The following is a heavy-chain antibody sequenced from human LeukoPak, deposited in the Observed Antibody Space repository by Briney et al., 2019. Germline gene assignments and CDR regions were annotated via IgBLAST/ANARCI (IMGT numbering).Heavy chain of an antibody. Sequence: GGSLRLSCAASGFTFSSYGMHWVRQAPGKGLEWVAVIWYDGSNKNHADSVKGRFTISRDNSKNTLYLQMNSLRAGDTAVYYCARVVAPGGNVDSYGMDVWGQGTTVTVSS. CDR3: ARVVAPGGNVDSYGMDV. CDR1: GFTFSSYG. D-gene: IGHD1-1*01. V-gene: IGHV3-33*01. CDR2: IWYDGSNK. J-gene: IGHJ6*02.